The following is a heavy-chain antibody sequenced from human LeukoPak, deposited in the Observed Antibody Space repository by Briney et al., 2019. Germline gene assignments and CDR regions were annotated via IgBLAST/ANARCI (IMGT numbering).Heavy chain of an antibody. V-gene: IGHV4-59*01. J-gene: IGHJ4*02. CDR2: IYYSGST. CDR3: ARDRGSPYYYDSSGLFDY. Sequence: SETLSLTCTVSGGSISSYYLSWIRQPPGKGLEWIGYIYYSGSTNYNPSLKSRVTISVDTSKNQFSLKLSSVTAADTAVYYCARDRGSPYYYDSSGLFDYWGQGTLVTVSS. CDR1: GGSISSYY. D-gene: IGHD3-22*01.